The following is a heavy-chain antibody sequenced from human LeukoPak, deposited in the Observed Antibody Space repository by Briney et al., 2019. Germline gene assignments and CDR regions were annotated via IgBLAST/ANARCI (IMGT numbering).Heavy chain of an antibody. J-gene: IGHJ5*02. D-gene: IGHD3-3*01. CDR2: IKQDGSEK. CDR1: GFTFSSYW. Sequence: PGGSLRLSCAASGFTFSSYWMSWVRQAPGKGLEWVANIKQDGSEKYYVDSVKGRFTISRDNAKNSLYLQMNSLRAEDTAVYYCVRVQTSRNTRITIFGVTKGPVNWFDPWGQGTLVTVSS. V-gene: IGHV3-7*01. CDR3: VRVQTSRNTRITIFGVTKGPVNWFDP.